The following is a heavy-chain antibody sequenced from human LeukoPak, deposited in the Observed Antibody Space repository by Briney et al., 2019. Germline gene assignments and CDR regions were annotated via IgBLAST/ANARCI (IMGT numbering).Heavy chain of an antibody. CDR1: GFTFSSYA. Sequence: PGGSLRLSCAASGFTFSSYAMSWVRQAPGKGLEWVSAISGSGGGTYYADSVKGRFTISRDNSKNTLYLQMNSLRAEDTAVYYCAREKMDYGGNPGDNDAFDIWGQGTMVTVSS. CDR2: ISGSGGGT. CDR3: AREKMDYGGNPGDNDAFDI. V-gene: IGHV3-23*01. D-gene: IGHD4-23*01. J-gene: IGHJ3*02.